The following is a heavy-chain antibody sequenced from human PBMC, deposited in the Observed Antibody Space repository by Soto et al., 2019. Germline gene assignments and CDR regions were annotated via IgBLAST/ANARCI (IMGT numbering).Heavy chain of an antibody. D-gene: IGHD4-17*01. J-gene: IGHJ4*02. CDR1: GFTFSSYG. V-gene: IGHV3-33*01. CDR3: ARDKTTLTLFDY. Sequence: GGSLRLSCAPSGFTFSSYGMHWVRQAPGKGLEWVAVIWNDGSKKYYADSVEGRFTISRDNSKNTLYLQMNSLRAEDTAVYYCARDKTTLTLFDYWGQGTLVTVSS. CDR2: IWNDGSKK.